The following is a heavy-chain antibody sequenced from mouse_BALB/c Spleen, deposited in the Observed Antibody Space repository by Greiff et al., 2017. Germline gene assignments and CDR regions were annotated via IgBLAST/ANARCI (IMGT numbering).Heavy chain of an antibody. J-gene: IGHJ2*01. Sequence: EVHLVESGGDLVKPGGSLKLSCAASGFAFSSYDMSWVRQTPEKRLEWVAYISSGGGSTYYPETVKGRFTISRDKAKNTLYLQMSSLKSEDTAMYYCARSCDYDDAHDYWGQGTTLTVSS. CDR1: GFAFSSYD. V-gene: IGHV5-12-1*01. D-gene: IGHD2-4*01. CDR2: ISSGGGST. CDR3: ARSCDYDDAHDY.